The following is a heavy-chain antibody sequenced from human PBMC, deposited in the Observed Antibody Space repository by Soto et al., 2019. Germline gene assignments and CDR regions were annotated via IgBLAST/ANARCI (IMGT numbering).Heavy chain of an antibody. J-gene: IGHJ1*01. CDR1: GFTVGSHE. D-gene: IGHD2-8*01. CDR2: ISGSGSTI. V-gene: IGHV3-48*03. Sequence: GGSLRLSCEAPGFTVGSHEMNWIRQTPGKRLEWIAKISGSGSTINYADSVKGRFTISRDNVQRTLHLQMDSLRVEDTGVYYCARGGVYWGRGTLVTVSS. CDR3: ARGGVY.